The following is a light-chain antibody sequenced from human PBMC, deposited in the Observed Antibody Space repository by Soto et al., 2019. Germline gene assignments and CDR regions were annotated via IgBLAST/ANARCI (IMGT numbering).Light chain of an antibody. CDR1: QSVSNS. CDR2: DAS. CDR3: QQSYSWWT. Sequence: EIVFAHSPVTLSFSPVERATLSCRASQSVSNSLAWYQQKPGQAPRLLIYDASNRATDIPARFSGSGSGTDFTLTISSLETEDFAVYYCQQSYSWWTFGQGTKVDIK. V-gene: IGKV3-11*01. J-gene: IGKJ1*01.